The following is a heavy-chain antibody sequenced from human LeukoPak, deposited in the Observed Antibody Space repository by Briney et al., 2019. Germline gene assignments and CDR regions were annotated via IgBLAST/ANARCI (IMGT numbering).Heavy chain of an antibody. J-gene: IGHJ4*02. CDR2: IHSGGRT. CDR1: GXSVSNNY. D-gene: IGHD3-3*01. V-gene: IGHV3-66*01. CDR3: ARPGPASGYWVH. Sequence: GGSLRLSCAASGXSVSNNYLSWVRQPPGKGLEWVSVIHSGGRTKYADSVRDRFTISRDTAKNTVYLQMNSLRVDDTAAYYCARPGPASGYWVHWGQGTLVTVSS.